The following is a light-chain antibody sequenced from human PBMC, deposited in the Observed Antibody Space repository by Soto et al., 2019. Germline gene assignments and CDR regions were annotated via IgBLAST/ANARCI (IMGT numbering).Light chain of an antibody. J-gene: IGKJ1*01. CDR1: QSVNNN. CDR3: QQYNSYSWT. V-gene: IGKV3D-15*01. CDR2: GAF. Sequence: ETLMTQSPATLSVSPGERATLSCRASQSVNNNLAWYQQKPGQAPRLLIYGAFKRATGIPDRFSGSGSGTEFTLTISSLQPDDFATYYCQQYNSYSWTFGQGTKVDIK.